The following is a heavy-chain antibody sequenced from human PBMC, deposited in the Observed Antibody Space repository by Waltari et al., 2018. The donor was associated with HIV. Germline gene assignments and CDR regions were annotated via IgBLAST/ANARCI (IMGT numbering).Heavy chain of an antibody. J-gene: IGHJ6*02. CDR2: INPSGGST. D-gene: IGHD4-17*01. CDR3: ARDLYGGNSDYYYGMDV. V-gene: IGHV1-46*03. Sequence: QVQLVQSGAEVKKPGASVTVSCKASGYTFTSYYMHWVRQAPGQGLEWMGIINPSGGSTSYAQKLQGRVTMTRDTSTSTVYMELSSLRSEDTAVYYCARDLYGGNSDYYYGMDVWGQGTTVTVSS. CDR1: GYTFTSYY.